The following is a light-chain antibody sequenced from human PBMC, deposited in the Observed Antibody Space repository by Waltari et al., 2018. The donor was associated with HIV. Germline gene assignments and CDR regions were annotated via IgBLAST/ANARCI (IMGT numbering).Light chain of an antibody. CDR3: CSYAGSYTRV. J-gene: IGLJ3*02. V-gene: IGLV2-11*01. Sequence: QSALTQPRSVSGSPGQSVTISCTATRRDFGASNHVSWYQQHPGKAPKVIISDVSKRPSGVPDRFSGSKSGNTASLTISGLQAEDEADYYCCSYAGSYTRVFGGGTKLTVL. CDR1: RRDFGASNH. CDR2: DVS.